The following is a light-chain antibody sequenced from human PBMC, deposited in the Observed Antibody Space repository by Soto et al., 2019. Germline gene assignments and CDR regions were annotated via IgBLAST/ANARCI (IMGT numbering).Light chain of an antibody. CDR1: QGIRSE. J-gene: IGKJ4*01. CDR2: TAS. CDR3: IQDYNYPLT. Sequence: AIQMTQSPSSLSASVGDRFTITWRASQGIRSELGWYQQKPGKAPNLLIYTASTLQSGVPSRFSGSGSGTDFTLTISSLQPEDFATYYCIQDYNYPLTFGGGTKVDI. V-gene: IGKV1-6*01.